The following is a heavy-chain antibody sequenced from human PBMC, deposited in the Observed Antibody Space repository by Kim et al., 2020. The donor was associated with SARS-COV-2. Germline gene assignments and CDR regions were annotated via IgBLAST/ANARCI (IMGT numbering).Heavy chain of an antibody. CDR2: INPSGGAT. J-gene: IGHJ4*02. Sequence: ASVKVSCKASGYTFTNYYMNWVRQAPGQGLEWMGVINPSGGATNYAQKLQGRVTMTRDTSTTTVYMELGSLRSEDTAVYYCARGLGKRGSYHDYWGQGTQVTVSS. CDR1: GYTFTNYY. V-gene: IGHV1-46*04. CDR3: ARGLGKRGSYHDY. D-gene: IGHD3-16*02.